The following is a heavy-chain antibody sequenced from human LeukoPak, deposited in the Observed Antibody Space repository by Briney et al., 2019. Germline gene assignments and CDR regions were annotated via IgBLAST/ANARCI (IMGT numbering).Heavy chain of an antibody. CDR2: IYSGGST. CDR3: ARDLSSSWYTLGY. D-gene: IGHD6-13*01. J-gene: IGHJ4*02. V-gene: IGHV3-53*04. Sequence: GGSLRLSCAASGFTVSSNYMSWVRQAPGKGPEWVSVIYSGGSTYYADSVKGRFTISRHNSKNTLYLQMNSLRAEDTAVYYCARDLSSSWYTLGYWGQGTLVTVSS. CDR1: GFTVSSNY.